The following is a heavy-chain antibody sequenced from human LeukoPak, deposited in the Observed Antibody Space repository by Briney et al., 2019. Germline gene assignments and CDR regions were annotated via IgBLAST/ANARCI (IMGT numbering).Heavy chain of an antibody. CDR2: TYYGGST. CDR3: AREGYSDSSGSFLGWFDP. Sequence: SETLSLTCTVYAGSISRFYWRWIRQPPGKGLEWIGNTYYGGSTNYKTSLNSRITISVDTSKNQFSLKLTYVTAADTAVYYCAREGYSDSSGSFLGWFDPWGQGTLVTVSS. V-gene: IGHV4-59*01. CDR1: AGSISRFY. J-gene: IGHJ5*02. D-gene: IGHD3-22*01.